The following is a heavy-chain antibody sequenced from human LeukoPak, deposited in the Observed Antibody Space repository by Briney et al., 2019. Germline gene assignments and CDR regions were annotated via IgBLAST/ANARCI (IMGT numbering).Heavy chain of an antibody. CDR1: GFTFSSYA. D-gene: IGHD6-19*01. V-gene: IGHV4-34*01. CDR2: INHSGST. Sequence: GSLRLSCAASGFTFSSYAMSWVRQPPGKGLEWIGEINHSGSTNYNPSLKSRVTISVDTSKNQFSLKLSSVTAADTAVYYRARGRRAVAIDKWGQGTLVTVSS. J-gene: IGHJ4*02. CDR3: ARGRRAVAIDK.